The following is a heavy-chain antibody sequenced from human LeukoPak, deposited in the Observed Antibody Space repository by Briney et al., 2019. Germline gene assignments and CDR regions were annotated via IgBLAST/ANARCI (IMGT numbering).Heavy chain of an antibody. J-gene: IGHJ4*02. CDR2: IYYSGST. Sequence: PSETLSLTCTVSGGSIRSSSYYWGWIRQPPGKGLEWIGSIYYSGSTYYNPSLKSRATISVDTSKNQFSLKLSSVTAADTAVYYCARQAAVAGTTDFDYWGQGTLVTVSS. V-gene: IGHV4-39*01. CDR1: GGSIRSSSYY. D-gene: IGHD6-19*01. CDR3: ARQAAVAGTTDFDY.